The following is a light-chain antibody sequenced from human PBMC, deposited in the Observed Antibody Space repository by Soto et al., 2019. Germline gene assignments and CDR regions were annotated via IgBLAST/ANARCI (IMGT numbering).Light chain of an antibody. CDR2: VAS. Sequence: ELGRPQSQATLFLSQGEEAPPPAGPSRSVAGTLPWYHQKPGKPPKLLIYVASTRATGIPARFSGSGSGTEFTLTISSLQSEDFAVYYCQQYNVWPLTFGGGTKVEFK. J-gene: IGKJ4*01. V-gene: IGKV3-15*01. CDR1: RSVAGT. CDR3: QQYNVWPLT.